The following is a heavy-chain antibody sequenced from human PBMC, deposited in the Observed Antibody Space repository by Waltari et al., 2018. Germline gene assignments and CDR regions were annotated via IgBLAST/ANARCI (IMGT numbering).Heavy chain of an antibody. Sequence: EVQLVESGGGLVNPGGSLRLPCAASGFTFSNTWMDWVRQAPGKGLEWIARIKTQSDGGGATYYAAPVTGRFTVSRDDSKNMLYLQMSSLKTEDTAMYYCTTDQGDSYTFYSFDYWGQGTLVTVSS. CDR1: GFTFSNTW. D-gene: IGHD3-16*02. V-gene: IGHV3-15*01. J-gene: IGHJ4*02. CDR3: TTDQGDSYTFYSFDY. CDR2: IKTQSDGGGAT.